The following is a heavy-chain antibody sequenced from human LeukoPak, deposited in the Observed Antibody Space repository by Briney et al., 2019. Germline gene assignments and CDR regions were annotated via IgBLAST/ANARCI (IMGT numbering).Heavy chain of an antibody. D-gene: IGHD6-19*01. Sequence: KPSQTLSLTCTVSGGSIIRGGYYWSWIRQHPGKGLEWIGYIHYSGSTYYNSSLKSRVIISVDTSKNQFSLKLNSVTAADTAVYYCARLGGAVTGTRYAMDVWGQGTTVTVSS. CDR2: IHYSGST. CDR1: GGSIIRGGYY. CDR3: ARLGGAVTGTRYAMDV. J-gene: IGHJ6*02. V-gene: IGHV4-31*03.